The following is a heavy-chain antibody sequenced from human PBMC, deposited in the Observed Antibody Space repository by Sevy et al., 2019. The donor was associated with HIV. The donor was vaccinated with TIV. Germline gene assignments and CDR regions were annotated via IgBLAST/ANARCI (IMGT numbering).Heavy chain of an antibody. CDR1: GFTFSSYS. CDR2: ISSSSSTI. Sequence: GESLKISCAASGFTFSSYSMNWVRQAPGKGLEWVSYISSSSSTIYYADSVKGRFTISRDNAKNSLYLQMNSLRAEDTAVYYCAREESITIFGVVSYNWFDPWGQGTLVTVSS. CDR3: AREESITIFGVVSYNWFDP. V-gene: IGHV3-48*01. J-gene: IGHJ5*02. D-gene: IGHD3-3*01.